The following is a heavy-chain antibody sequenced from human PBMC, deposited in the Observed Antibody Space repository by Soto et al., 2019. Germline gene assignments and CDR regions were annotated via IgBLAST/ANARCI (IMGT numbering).Heavy chain of an antibody. V-gene: IGHV3-30-3*01. CDR2: ISYDGSNK. CDR3: AIYYCSGGSCYPALYYYYGMDV. Sequence: QVQLVESGGGVVQPGRSLRLSCAASGFTFSSYAMHWVRQAPGKGLEWVAVISYDGSNKYYADSVKGRFTIPRDNSKNTLYLQMNSLRAEDTAVYYCAIYYCSGGSCYPALYYYYGMDVWGQGTTVTVSS. J-gene: IGHJ6*02. D-gene: IGHD2-15*01. CDR1: GFTFSSYA.